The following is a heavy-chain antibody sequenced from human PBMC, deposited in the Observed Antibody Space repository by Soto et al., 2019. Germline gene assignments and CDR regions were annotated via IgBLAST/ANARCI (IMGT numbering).Heavy chain of an antibody. D-gene: IGHD2-21*01. Sequence: EVQLLESGGGLVQPGGSLRLSCAASGFSFSTYTMNWVRQAPGKGLEWVSGISGGADSTDYADSVKGRFTISRDNSKITLYLQMNSLRAEDTGVYYCAEDAGRMTFRCGPAWGKGTLVTVSS. CDR3: AEDAGRMTFRCGPA. CDR1: GFSFSTYT. J-gene: IGHJ1*01. V-gene: IGHV3-23*01. CDR2: ISGGADST.